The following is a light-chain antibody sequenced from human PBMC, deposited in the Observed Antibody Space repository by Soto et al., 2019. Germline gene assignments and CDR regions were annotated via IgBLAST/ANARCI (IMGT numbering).Light chain of an antibody. CDR2: DTS. CDR3: QQYNTFWT. CDR1: QSISGW. J-gene: IGKJ1*01. V-gene: IGKV1-5*01. Sequence: DIQMTQSPSTLSASVGDRVSFTCRASQSISGWVAWYQQKPGKAPKLLIYDTSNLESGVPSRFSGSGSGTEFTLTISSLQPDDFATYYCQQYNTFWTFGQGTKVDIK.